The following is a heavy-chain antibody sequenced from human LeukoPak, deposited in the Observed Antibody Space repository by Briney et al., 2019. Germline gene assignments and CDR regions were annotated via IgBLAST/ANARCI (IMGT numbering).Heavy chain of an antibody. V-gene: IGHV4-4*07. Sequence: SETLSLTCTVSGGSISSYYWSWIRQPAGKGLEWIGRIYTSGSTNYNPSLKSRVTMSVDTSKNQFSLKLSSVTAADTAVYYCARTYSSSWYPSTIYFDYWGQGTLVTVSS. D-gene: IGHD6-13*01. CDR3: ARTYSSSWYPSTIYFDY. J-gene: IGHJ4*02. CDR2: IYTSGST. CDR1: GGSISSYY.